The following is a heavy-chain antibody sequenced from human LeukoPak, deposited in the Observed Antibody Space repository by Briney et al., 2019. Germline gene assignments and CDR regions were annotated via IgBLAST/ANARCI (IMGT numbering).Heavy chain of an antibody. D-gene: IGHD6-19*01. V-gene: IGHV3-23*01. CDR3: AKRRYSSGWYEGT. J-gene: IGHJ5*02. Sequence: GGSLRLSCAASGFTFSSYAMSWVRQAPGQGLEWVSAISGSGGSTYYADSVKGRFTISRDNSKNTLYLQMNSLRAEDTAVYYCAKRRYSSGWYEGTWGQGTLVTVSS. CDR1: GFTFSSYA. CDR2: ISGSGGST.